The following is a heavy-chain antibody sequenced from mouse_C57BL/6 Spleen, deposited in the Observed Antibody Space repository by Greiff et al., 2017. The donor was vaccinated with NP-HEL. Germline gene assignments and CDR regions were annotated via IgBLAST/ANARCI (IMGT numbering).Heavy chain of an antibody. Sequence: QVQLQQPGAELVKPGASVKLSCKASGYTFTSYWMHWVKQRPGQGLEWIGMIHPNSGSTNYNEKLKSKATLTVDKSSSTAYMQLSSLTSEDSAVYYCARGLYYDSDYWGQGTTLTVSS. CDR3: ARGLYYDSDY. CDR1: GYTFTSYW. V-gene: IGHV1-64*01. CDR2: IHPNSGST. J-gene: IGHJ2*01. D-gene: IGHD2-4*01.